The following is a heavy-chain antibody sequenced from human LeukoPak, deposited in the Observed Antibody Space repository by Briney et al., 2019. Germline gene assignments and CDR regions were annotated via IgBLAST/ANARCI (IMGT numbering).Heavy chain of an antibody. D-gene: IGHD6-19*01. J-gene: IGHJ6*03. CDR3: AKDAHSSGWYVYYYMDV. V-gene: IGHV1-24*01. CDR2: FDPEDGET. CDR1: RYTLTELS. Sequence: ASVKVSCKVSRYTLTELSMHWVRQAPGKGLEWMGGFDPEDGETIYAQKFQGRVTMTEDTSTDTAYMELSSLRSEDTAVYYCAKDAHSSGWYVYYYMDVWGKGTTVTVSS.